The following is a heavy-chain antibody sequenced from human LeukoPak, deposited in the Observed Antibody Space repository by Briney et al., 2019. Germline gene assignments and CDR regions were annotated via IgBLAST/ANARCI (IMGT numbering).Heavy chain of an antibody. V-gene: IGHV3-23*01. Sequence: GGSLRLSCAASGFTFSSYAMSWVRQAPGKGLELVSAISGSGGSTYYADSVKGRFTISRDNSKNTLYLQMNSLRAEDTAVYYCAKDQEIVGATDYWGQGTLVTVSS. J-gene: IGHJ4*02. D-gene: IGHD1-26*01. CDR1: GFTFSSYA. CDR3: AKDQEIVGATDY. CDR2: ISGSGGST.